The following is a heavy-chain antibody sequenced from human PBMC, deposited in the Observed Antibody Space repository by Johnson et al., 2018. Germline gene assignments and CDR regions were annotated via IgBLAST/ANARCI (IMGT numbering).Heavy chain of an antibody. V-gene: IGHV3-7*01. CDR1: GFTFXSYG. J-gene: IGHJ1*01. Sequence: PSCAASGFTFXSYGMHWVRQAPGKGLEWVANIQQDGREKYYVDSVKGRFTISRDTANNSLYLQMNSLRAEETAGYYCAREFPTYREGLFHHWGQDTLVTVSS. CDR2: IQQDGREK. CDR3: AREFPTYREGLFHH. D-gene: IGHD5-24*01.